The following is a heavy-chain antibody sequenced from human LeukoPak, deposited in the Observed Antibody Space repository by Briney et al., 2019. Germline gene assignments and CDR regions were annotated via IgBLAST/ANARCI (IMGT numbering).Heavy chain of an antibody. J-gene: IGHJ4*02. CDR2: IYPGDSDT. V-gene: IGHV5-51*07. Sequence: GEPLKISCKGSGYSFTSYWIAWGHQMPGKGLEWMGIIYPGDSDTRYSPSFQGQVTISADKSISTAYLQWSSLKASDTAMYYCARQGSYFDYWAQGTLVTVSS. CDR3: ARQGSYFDY. CDR1: GYSFTSYW.